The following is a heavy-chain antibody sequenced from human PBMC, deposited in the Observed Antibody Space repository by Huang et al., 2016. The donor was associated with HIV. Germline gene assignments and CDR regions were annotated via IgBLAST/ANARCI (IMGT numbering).Heavy chain of an antibody. V-gene: IGHV1-2*02. D-gene: IGHD2-15*01. Sequence: QVQLVQSGAEVKKPGASVKVSCKASGYTFTGYYMHWGRQAPGPGLGWMGWINPKSGGTNYAQKFQGRVTMTRDTSISTAYMELSRLRSDDTAVYYCAREVVSATGYYYYGMDVWGQGTTVTVSS. CDR3: AREVVSATGYYYYGMDV. CDR1: GYTFTGYY. CDR2: INPKSGGT. J-gene: IGHJ6*02.